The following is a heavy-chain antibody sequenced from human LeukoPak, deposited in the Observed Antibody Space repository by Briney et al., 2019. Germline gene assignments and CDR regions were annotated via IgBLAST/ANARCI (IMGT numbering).Heavy chain of an antibody. J-gene: IGHJ5*02. Sequence: ASVKVSCKASGYTFTGCYMHWVRQAPGQGLEWMGWINPKSGGTNYAQKFQGRVTMTRDTSIRTAYMELSRLRSDDTAVYYCAREEYGFDPWGQGTLVTVSS. CDR1: GYTFTGCY. D-gene: IGHD2-2*01. CDR3: AREEYGFDP. V-gene: IGHV1-2*02. CDR2: INPKSGGT.